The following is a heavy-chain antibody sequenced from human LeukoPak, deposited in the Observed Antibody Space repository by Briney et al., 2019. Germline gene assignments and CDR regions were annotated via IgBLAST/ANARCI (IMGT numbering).Heavy chain of an antibody. CDR3: GGAPLQAAIHDWFDP. CDR1: GFTFSSYA. Sequence: GGSLRLSCAASGFTFSSYAMHWVRQAPGKGLEWVAVISYDGSNKYYADSVKGRFTISRDNSKNTLYLQMNSLRAEDTAVYYCGGAPLQAAIHDWFDPWGQGTLVTVSS. D-gene: IGHD2-2*01. V-gene: IGHV3-30-3*01. J-gene: IGHJ5*02. CDR2: ISYDGSNK.